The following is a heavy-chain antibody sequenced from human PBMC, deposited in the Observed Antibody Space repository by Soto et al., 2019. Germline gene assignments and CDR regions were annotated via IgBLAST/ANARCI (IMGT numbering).Heavy chain of an antibody. Sequence: SETLSLTCTVSGGSISSYYWSWIRQPPGKGLEWIGYIYYSGSTNYNPSLKSRVTISVDTSKNQFSLKLSSVTAADTAVYYCARMYPDYYDSSGYEIPYYFDYWGQGTLVTVSS. D-gene: IGHD3-22*01. V-gene: IGHV4-59*01. CDR3: ARMYPDYYDSSGYEIPYYFDY. CDR2: IYYSGST. CDR1: GGSISSYY. J-gene: IGHJ4*02.